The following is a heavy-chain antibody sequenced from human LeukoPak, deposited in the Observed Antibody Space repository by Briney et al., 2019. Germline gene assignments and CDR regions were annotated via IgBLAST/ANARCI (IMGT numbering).Heavy chain of an antibody. D-gene: IGHD3-10*01. Sequence: SETLSLTCAVYGGSFSGSYWSWIRQPPGKGLEWIGEINHRGSTNYNPSLKSRVTMSVDTSKNQFSLKLSSVTAADTAVYYCARGENYSGSGSFWYFDLWGRGTLVTVSS. CDR3: ARGENYSGSGSFWYFDL. CDR1: GGSFSGSY. V-gene: IGHV4-34*01. CDR2: INHRGST. J-gene: IGHJ2*01.